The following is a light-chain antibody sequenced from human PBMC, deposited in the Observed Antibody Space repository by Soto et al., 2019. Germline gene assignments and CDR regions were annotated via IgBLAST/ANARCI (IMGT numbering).Light chain of an antibody. Sequence: SCELTQPPSLSVFPGQTARITCSGEALPKQYAYWYQQKPGQAPVLVIYKDSERPSGIPERFSGSSSGTTVTLTISGVQAEDEADYYCQSADSSGIYQVYGTGTKVTVL. CDR3: QSADSSGIYQV. CDR2: KDS. J-gene: IGLJ1*01. CDR1: ALPKQY. V-gene: IGLV3-25*02.